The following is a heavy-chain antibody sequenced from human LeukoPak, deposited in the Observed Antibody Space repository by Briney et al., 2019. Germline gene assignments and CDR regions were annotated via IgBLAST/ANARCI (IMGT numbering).Heavy chain of an antibody. CDR3: ARASNYNWNLGHYFDY. Sequence: SETLSLTCTVSGYSISSGYYWGWIRQPPGKGLEWIGSIYHSGSTYYNPSLKSRVTISVDTSKNQFSLKLSSVTAADTAVYYCARASNYNWNLGHYFDYWGQGTLVTVSS. CDR2: IYHSGST. J-gene: IGHJ4*02. D-gene: IGHD1-20*01. CDR1: GYSISSGYY. V-gene: IGHV4-38-2*02.